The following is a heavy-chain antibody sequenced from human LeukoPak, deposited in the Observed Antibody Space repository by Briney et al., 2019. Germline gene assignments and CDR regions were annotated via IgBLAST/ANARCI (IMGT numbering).Heavy chain of an antibody. D-gene: IGHD2-15*01. J-gene: IGHJ4*02. V-gene: IGHV1-18*01. Sequence: APVKPSCKPSRYTFTRYVISSVRRAPGHRVKGLGWRSGYDGNTKYAQKIHGRVTMTTDTSTSTAYMALRSLRSDDTAVYYCARGWWSYSDYWGEGTLVTVSS. CDR1: RYTFTRYV. CDR3: ARGWWSYSDY. CDR2: RSGYDGNT.